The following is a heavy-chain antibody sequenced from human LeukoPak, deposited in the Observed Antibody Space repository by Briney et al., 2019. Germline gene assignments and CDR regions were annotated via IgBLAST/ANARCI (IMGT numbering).Heavy chain of an antibody. V-gene: IGHV4-59*01. D-gene: IGHD2-2*01. CDR1: GGSISSYF. CDR3: ARAPHYCSSTSCYYGMDV. Sequence: SETLSLTCTVSGGSISSYFWSWIRQPPGKGLEWMGYLYYSGSTNYNPSLKSRVTISVDTSKNQFSLKLSSVTAAGTAVYYCARAPHYCSSTSCYYGMDVWGQGTTVTVSS. CDR2: LYYSGST. J-gene: IGHJ6*02.